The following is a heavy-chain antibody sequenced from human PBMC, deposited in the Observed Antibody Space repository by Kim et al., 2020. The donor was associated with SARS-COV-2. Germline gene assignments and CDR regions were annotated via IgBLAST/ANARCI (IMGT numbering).Heavy chain of an antibody. Sequence: GGSLRLSCAASGFTFSSYWMHWVRQAPGKGLVWVSRINSDGSSTSYADSVKGRFTISRDNAKNTLYLQMNSLRAEDTAVYYCARATYYYGSGDEGYGMDVWGQGTTVTVSS. V-gene: IGHV3-74*01. CDR1: GFTFSSYW. CDR2: INSDGSST. D-gene: IGHD3-10*01. J-gene: IGHJ6*02. CDR3: ARATYYYGSGDEGYGMDV.